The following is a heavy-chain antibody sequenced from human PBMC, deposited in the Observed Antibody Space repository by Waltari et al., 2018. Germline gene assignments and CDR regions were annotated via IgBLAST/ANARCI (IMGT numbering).Heavy chain of an antibody. J-gene: IGHJ4*02. CDR3: ARDGPLQIQSWYSFDY. CDR2: ISYDGSDE. Sequence: QVQLVESGGGVVHPGRSLRLSCDASGFTFSFHALNWVRQAPGKGLEWVAGISYDGSDEYYADSVRGRFTISRDDSKDTVNLQMNSLRPEDTAVYYCARDGPLQIQSWYSFDYWGQGTLVTVSS. V-gene: IGHV3-30*07. CDR1: GFTFSFHA. D-gene: IGHD5-18*01.